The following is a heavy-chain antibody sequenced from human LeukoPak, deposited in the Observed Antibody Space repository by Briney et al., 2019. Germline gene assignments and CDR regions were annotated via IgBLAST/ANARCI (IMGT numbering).Heavy chain of an antibody. CDR1: GGSISTYF. Sequence: KPSETLSLTCTVSGGSISTYFWSWIRQPPGKGLEWIGHIYFSGSTNYNPSLESRVTISVDTSKNQFSLTLSSVTAADTAVYYCARHKSSGSYPLDYWGQGILVTVSS. V-gene: IGHV4-59*08. D-gene: IGHD3-22*01. CDR3: ARHKSSGSYPLDY. CDR2: IYFSGST. J-gene: IGHJ4*02.